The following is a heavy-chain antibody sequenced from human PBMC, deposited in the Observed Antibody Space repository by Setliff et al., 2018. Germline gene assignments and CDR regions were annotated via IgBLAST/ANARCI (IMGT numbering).Heavy chain of an antibody. J-gene: IGHJ4*02. CDR3: ARVTGVTTFGVIMKDFEF. D-gene: IGHD3-3*01. CDR1: GYTFTSYS. Sequence: PGASVKVSCKASGYTFTSYSITWVRQAPGRGLEWLGWISGYSGDTSYAQKFQDRVTLTTDTSTSTAYMEMRSLTSDDTAVYYCARVTGVTTFGVIMKDFEFWGQGTLVTVSS. CDR2: ISGYSGDT. V-gene: IGHV1-18*01.